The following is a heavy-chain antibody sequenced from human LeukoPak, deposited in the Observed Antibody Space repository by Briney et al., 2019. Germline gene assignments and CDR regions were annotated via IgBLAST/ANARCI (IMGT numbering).Heavy chain of an antibody. Sequence: GGSLRLSCAASGFTFSSYSMNWVRQAPGKGLEWVSSISSSSSYIYYADSVKGGFTISRDNAKNSLYLQMNSLRAEDTAVYYCARDPGATATQLFDYWGQGTLVTVSS. CDR3: ARDPGATATQLFDY. J-gene: IGHJ4*02. CDR2: ISSSSSYI. D-gene: IGHD1-26*01. V-gene: IGHV3-21*01. CDR1: GFTFSSYS.